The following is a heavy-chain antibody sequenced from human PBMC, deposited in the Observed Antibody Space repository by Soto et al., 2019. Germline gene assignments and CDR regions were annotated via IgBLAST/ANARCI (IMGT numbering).Heavy chain of an antibody. CDR1: GGTFSSYA. CDR2: IIPIFGTA. Sequence: ASVKVSCKASGGTFSSYAISWVRQAPGQGLEWMGGIIPIFGTANYAQKFQGRVTITADESTSTAYMELSSLRSEDTAVYYCARGRSVVPAAMGVLHSYYGTDVWGQGTTVTVSS. D-gene: IGHD2-2*01. CDR3: ARGRSVVPAAMGVLHSYYGTDV. V-gene: IGHV1-69*13. J-gene: IGHJ6*02.